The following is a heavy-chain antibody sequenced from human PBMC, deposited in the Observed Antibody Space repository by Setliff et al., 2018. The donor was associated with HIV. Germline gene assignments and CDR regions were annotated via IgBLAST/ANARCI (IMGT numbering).Heavy chain of an antibody. CDR1: GGTFSSGNA. D-gene: IGHD2-21*02. CDR3: AREPIGGDDAFDI. J-gene: IGHJ3*02. Sequence: GASVKVSCKASGGTFSSGNAISWVRQVPGQGLEWMGGIIPIYGTTNYAQKFQGRVTITRDTSATTAYMELSSLRSEDTAIFYCAREPIGGDDAFDIWGQGTMVTVSS. CDR2: IIPIYGTT. V-gene: IGHV1-69*05.